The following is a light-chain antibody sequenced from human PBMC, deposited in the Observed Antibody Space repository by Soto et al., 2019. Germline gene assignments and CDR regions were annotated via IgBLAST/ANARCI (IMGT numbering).Light chain of an antibody. CDR3: MQGTHWPPT. CDR1: ESLVSIDGNTY. CDR2: KVS. V-gene: IGKV2-30*01. Sequence: DVVMTQSPLSLPVTLGQPASISCRSSESLVSIDGNTYLNWFQQRPGQSPRRLISKVSDRDSGVPDRFSGSGSGTDFTLKITRVEAEDVGVYYCMQGTHWPPTFGQGTKLDIK. J-gene: IGKJ2*01.